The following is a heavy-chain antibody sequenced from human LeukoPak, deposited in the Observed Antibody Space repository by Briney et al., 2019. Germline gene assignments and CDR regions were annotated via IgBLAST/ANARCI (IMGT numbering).Heavy chain of an antibody. CDR2: ISVYNGNT. CDR1: GYTFTNYG. Sequence: ASVTVSCKASGYTFTNYGISWVRQAPGQGLEWMGWISVYNGNTNYAQKLQGRVTITTDTSTSTAYMELRSLRSDDTAVYYCARDLGYCSSTSCYIDYWGQGTLVTVSS. CDR3: ARDLGYCSSTSCYIDY. J-gene: IGHJ4*02. D-gene: IGHD2-2*01. V-gene: IGHV1-18*01.